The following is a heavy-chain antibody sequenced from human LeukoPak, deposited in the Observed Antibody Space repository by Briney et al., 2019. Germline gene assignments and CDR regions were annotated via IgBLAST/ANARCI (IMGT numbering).Heavy chain of an antibody. Sequence: SEALSLTCTVSGASISSGDYYWSWIRQPPGKGLEWIGDVYYSGSTYYNTSLKSRLTISVDTSKNQFSLKLSSVTAADTAVYYCARVADTAMNYFDYWGQGTLVTVSS. CDR2: VYYSGST. CDR3: ARVADTAMNYFDY. J-gene: IGHJ4*02. CDR1: GASISSGDYY. D-gene: IGHD5-18*01. V-gene: IGHV4-30-4*08.